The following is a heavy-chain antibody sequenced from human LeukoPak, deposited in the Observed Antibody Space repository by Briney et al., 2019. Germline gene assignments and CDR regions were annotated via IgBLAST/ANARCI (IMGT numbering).Heavy chain of an antibody. CDR3: ARDLTISARPAG. CDR1: GFIVSSNY. J-gene: IGHJ4*02. CDR2: IYSGGST. D-gene: IGHD6-6*01. V-gene: IGHV3-53*01. Sequence: GGSVSLSCAASGFIVSSNYMSWVRQAPGKGVEWVSVIYSGGSTYYADSVKGRLTISRYNCKNTQYLLMNSLRAEDTAVYSCARDLTISARPAGWGQGTLVTVSS.